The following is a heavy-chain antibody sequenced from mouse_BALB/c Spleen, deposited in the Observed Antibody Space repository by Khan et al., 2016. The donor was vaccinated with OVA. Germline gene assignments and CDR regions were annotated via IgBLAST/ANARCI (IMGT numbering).Heavy chain of an antibody. CDR3: ARTARIKY. J-gene: IGHJ2*01. CDR2: ISYSGST. D-gene: IGHD1-2*01. CDR1: GYSITSGYG. V-gene: IGHV3-2*02. Sequence: VQLKDSGPGLVKPSQSLSLTCTVTGYSITSGYGWNWIRQFPGNKLEWMGYISYSGSTNYNPSLKSRISITRDTSKNQVFLQLNSVTTEDTATYYCARTARIKYWGQGTTLTVSS.